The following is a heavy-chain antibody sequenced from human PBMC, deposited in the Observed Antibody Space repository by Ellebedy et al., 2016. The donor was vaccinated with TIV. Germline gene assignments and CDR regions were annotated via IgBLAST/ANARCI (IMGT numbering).Heavy chain of an antibody. CDR3: ARDRAKQQLVGGLDY. D-gene: IGHD6-13*01. CDR1: GGSFSGYY. CDR2: IYHTGST. V-gene: IGHV4-59*01. Sequence: SETLSLTCAVYGGSFSGYYWSWIRQPPGKGLQWIGLIYHTGSTNYNPSLKSRVTISVDTSKNQFSLKLSSVTAADTAVYYCARDRAKQQLVGGLDYWGQGTLVTVSS. J-gene: IGHJ4*02.